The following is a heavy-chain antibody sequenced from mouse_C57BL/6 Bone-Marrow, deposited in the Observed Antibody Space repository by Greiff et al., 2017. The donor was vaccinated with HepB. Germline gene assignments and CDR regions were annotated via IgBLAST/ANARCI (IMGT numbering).Heavy chain of an antibody. CDR3: ARAITTVVATVYYFDY. CDR1: GYTFTSYG. D-gene: IGHD1-1*01. Sequence: VKLQQSGAELARPGASVKLSCKASGYTFTSYGISWVKQRTGKGLEWIGEIYPRSGNTYYNEKFKGKAPLTADKSSSPAYMELRSLTSEDAAVYFCARAITTVVATVYYFDYWGQGTTLTVSS. J-gene: IGHJ2*01. V-gene: IGHV1-81*01. CDR2: IYPRSGNT.